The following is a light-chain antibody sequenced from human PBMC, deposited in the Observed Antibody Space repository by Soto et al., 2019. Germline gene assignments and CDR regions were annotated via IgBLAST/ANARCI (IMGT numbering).Light chain of an antibody. J-gene: IGKJ4*01. CDR1: RSVNSN. CDR3: QQYNDWPLT. CDR2: GAS. V-gene: IGKV3-15*01. Sequence: EIVMTQSPATLSVSPGERATLSCRASRSVNSNLAWYQQKPGQAPRLLIYGASTRATGIPARFSGSGSGTEFTLTISSLQSEDFAVYYCQQYNDWPLTFGGGTKVDIK.